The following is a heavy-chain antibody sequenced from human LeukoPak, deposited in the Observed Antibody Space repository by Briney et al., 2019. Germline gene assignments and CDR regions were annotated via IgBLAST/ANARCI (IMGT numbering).Heavy chain of an antibody. CDR3: ATLRRSTYYYDSTDYYEDC. CDR2: ISSGSRYI. V-gene: IGHV3-21*01. J-gene: IGHJ4*02. CDR1: GFTFSTYS. Sequence: GGSLRLSCAASGFTFSTYSMNWVRQAPGKGLEWVSSISSGSRYIYYADSVKGRFTISRDNAKNSLYLQMNSLRAEDTAVYYCATLRRSTYYYDSTDYYEDCWGQGTLVTVSS. D-gene: IGHD3-22*01.